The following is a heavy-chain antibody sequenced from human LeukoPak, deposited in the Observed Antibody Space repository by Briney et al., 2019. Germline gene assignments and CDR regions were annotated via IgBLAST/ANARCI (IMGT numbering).Heavy chain of an antibody. D-gene: IGHD3-22*01. CDR3: AREGSYYYDSSGYYYLDY. CDR2: INHSGST. CDR1: GGSFSGYY. V-gene: IGHV4-34*01. Sequence: SETLSLTCAVYGGSFSGYYWSWIRQPPGKGLEWIGEINHSGSTNYNPSLKSRVTISVDTSKNQFSLKLSSVTAADTAVYYCAREGSYYYDSSGYYYLDYWGQGTLVTVSS. J-gene: IGHJ4*02.